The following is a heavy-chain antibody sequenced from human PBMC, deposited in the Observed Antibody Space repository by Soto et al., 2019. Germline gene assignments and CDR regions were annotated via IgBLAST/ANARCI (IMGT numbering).Heavy chain of an antibody. CDR2: IGSGNT. CDR3: ARENDPYGFDL. CDR1: GYSFDSYA. V-gene: IGHV1-18*01. Sequence: QVQLVQSGATQEKPGSSVKVSCEAFGYSFDSYAYSWVRQAPGQGLEWMGRIGSGNTNYAQKLQGRVTMTTDTSTNTAYMELRSLRSADTALYYCARENDPYGFDLWGQGTVVTVSS. J-gene: IGHJ3*01.